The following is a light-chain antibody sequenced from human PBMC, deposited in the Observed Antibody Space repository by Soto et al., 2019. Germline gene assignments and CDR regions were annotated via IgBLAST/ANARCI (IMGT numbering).Light chain of an antibody. CDR2: GAS. J-gene: IGKJ1*01. CDR1: QSVSSY. CDR3: QQYENYWT. Sequence: EIVLTQSPATLSLSPGERATLSCRASQSVSSYLAWYQQKPGQAPRLLIYGASTRATGIPARFSGSGSGTEFTLTISNLQPDDIATYYCQQYENYWTFGQGTKVDIK. V-gene: IGKV3-15*01.